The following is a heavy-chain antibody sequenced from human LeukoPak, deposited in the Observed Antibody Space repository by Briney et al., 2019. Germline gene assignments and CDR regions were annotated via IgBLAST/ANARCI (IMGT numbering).Heavy chain of an antibody. CDR2: IYYSGST. J-gene: IGHJ4*01. CDR1: GGSIRNYY. V-gene: IGHV4-59*01. D-gene: IGHD2/OR15-2a*01. Sequence: SETLSLTCTVSGGSIRNYYWSWIRQPPGKGLEWIANIYYSGSTNYKPSLKSRVTISVDTSKNQFSLKLSSVTAADTAVYYCARGPNIYYFDYWGHGTLVTVSS. CDR3: ARGPNIYYFDY.